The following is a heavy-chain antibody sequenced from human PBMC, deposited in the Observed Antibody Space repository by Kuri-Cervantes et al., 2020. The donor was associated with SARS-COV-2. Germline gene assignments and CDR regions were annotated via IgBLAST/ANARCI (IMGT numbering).Heavy chain of an antibody. V-gene: IGHV4-34*01. Sequence: GSLRLSCAVYGGSFSGYYWSWIRQPPGKGLEWIGEINHSGSTYYNPSLKSRVTISVDTSKNQFSLKLSSVTAADTAVYYCARLIGYSGYDYSFGYFDYWGQGTLVTVSS. CDR3: ARLIGYSGYDYSFGYFDY. CDR1: GGSFSGYY. J-gene: IGHJ4*02. CDR2: INHSGST. D-gene: IGHD5-12*01.